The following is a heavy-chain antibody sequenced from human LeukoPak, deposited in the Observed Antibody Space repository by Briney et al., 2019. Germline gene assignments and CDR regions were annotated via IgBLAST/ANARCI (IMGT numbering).Heavy chain of an antibody. CDR2: INHSGST. V-gene: IGHV4-34*01. J-gene: IGHJ6*03. CDR3: ARGDSGYDYHYYYYMDV. Sequence: PSETLSLTCAVYGGSFSGYYWSWIRQPPGKGLEWIGEINHSGSTNYNPSLKSRVTISVDTSKNQFSLKLSSVTAADTAVYYCARGDSGYDYHYYYYMDVWGKGTTVTVSS. D-gene: IGHD5-12*01. CDR1: GGSFSGYY.